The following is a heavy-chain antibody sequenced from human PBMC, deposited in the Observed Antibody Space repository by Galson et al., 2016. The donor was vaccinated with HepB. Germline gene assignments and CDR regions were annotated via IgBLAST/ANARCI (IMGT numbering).Heavy chain of an antibody. D-gene: IGHD3-22*01. CDR3: ASQTYSYDPNNDSGDWFDP. CDR2: VNPSGSST. J-gene: IGHJ5*02. V-gene: IGHV1-46*03. CDR1: GYTFTSYS. Sequence: SVKVSCKASGYTFTSYSVHWVRQAPGQGLEWMGVVNPSGSSTTYAQKFQGRVTMTRDTSTRTVYMELSSLRSEDTAVYYCASQTYSYDPNNDSGDWFDPCGQGTLVTGSP.